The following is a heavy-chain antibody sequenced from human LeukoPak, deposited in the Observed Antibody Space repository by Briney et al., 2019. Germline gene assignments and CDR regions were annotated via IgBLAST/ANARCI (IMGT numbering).Heavy chain of an antibody. CDR2: IYYSGST. V-gene: IGHV4-30-4*08. CDR1: GGSISSGGYY. Sequence: SQTLSLTCTVSGGSISSGGYYWSWIRQHPGKGLEWIGYIYYSGSTYYNPSLKSRVTISVDTSKNQFSLKLSSVTAADTAVYYCARGPSWDYGMDVWGQGTTVTVSS. CDR3: ARGPSWDYGMDV. D-gene: IGHD1-26*01. J-gene: IGHJ6*02.